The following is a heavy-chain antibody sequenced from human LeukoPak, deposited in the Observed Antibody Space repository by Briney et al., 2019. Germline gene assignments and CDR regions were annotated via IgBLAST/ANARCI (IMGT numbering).Heavy chain of an antibody. D-gene: IGHD3-10*01. CDR3: ARDGTHGSGRHFDY. V-gene: IGHV3-21*01. CDR2: LSGSSTYI. Sequence: PGGSLRLSCAASGFTFSSYSINWVRQAPGKGLEWLSSLSGSSTYIYYADSVKGRFTVSRDNAKNSLYLQVNSLRAEDTAVYYCARDGTHGSGRHFDYWGQGTLVTVSS. J-gene: IGHJ4*02. CDR1: GFTFSSYS.